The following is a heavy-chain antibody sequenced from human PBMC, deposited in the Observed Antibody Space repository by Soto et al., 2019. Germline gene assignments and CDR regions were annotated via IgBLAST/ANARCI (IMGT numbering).Heavy chain of an antibody. J-gene: IGHJ4*02. D-gene: IGHD3-22*01. CDR3: ASLTPDDIDY. CDR1: GGSISSGGYY. CDR2: IYYSGST. V-gene: IGHV4-31*03. Sequence: SETLSLTCTVSGGSISSGGYYWSWIRQHPGKGLEWIGYIYYSGSTYYNPSLKSRVTISVDTSKNQFSLKLSSVTAADTAVYYCASLTPDDIDYWGQGTLVTVSS.